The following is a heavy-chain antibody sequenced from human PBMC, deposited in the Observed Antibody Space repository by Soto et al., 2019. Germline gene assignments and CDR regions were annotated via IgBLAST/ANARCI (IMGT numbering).Heavy chain of an antibody. Sequence: GGSLRLSCAASGFTFSSYWMSWVRQAPGKGLEWVANIKEDGREIYYVDAVKGRFTISRDNAKNSLYLQMNSLRAEDTAVYYCARDLALGDYWGQGTLVTVSS. J-gene: IGHJ4*02. CDR3: ARDLALGDY. V-gene: IGHV3-7*01. CDR1: GFTFSSYW. CDR2: IKEDGREI.